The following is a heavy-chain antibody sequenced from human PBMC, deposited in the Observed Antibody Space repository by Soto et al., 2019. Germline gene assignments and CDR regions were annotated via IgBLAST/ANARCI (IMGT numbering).Heavy chain of an antibody. V-gene: IGHV3-7*02. Sequence: GCLGLSCAASGFTFTIYWMNXVLQAPGKGPEWVANIKQDGTETYYVDSVKGRFTISRDNAKRSVSLQMNSLRPEDTAMYYCARGMTVAANWFDPWGQGTLVTAPQ. CDR1: GFTFTIYW. CDR3: ARGMTVAANWFDP. D-gene: IGHD6-19*01. CDR2: IKQDGTET. J-gene: IGHJ5*02.